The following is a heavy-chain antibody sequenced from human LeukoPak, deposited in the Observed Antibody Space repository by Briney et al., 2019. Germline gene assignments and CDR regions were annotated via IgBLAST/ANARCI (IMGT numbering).Heavy chain of an antibody. V-gene: IGHV3-30*02. CDR2: IRYDGSNK. J-gene: IGHJ4*02. CDR1: GFTFSSYG. Sequence: GGSLRLSCAASGFTFSSYGMHWVRQAPGKGLEWVAFIRYDGSNKYYADSVKGRFTISRDNSKNTLYLQMNSLRAEDTAVYYCAKDGHYGSGVLDAEIFDYWGQGTLVTVSS. CDR3: AKDGHYGSGVLDAEIFDY. D-gene: IGHD3-10*01.